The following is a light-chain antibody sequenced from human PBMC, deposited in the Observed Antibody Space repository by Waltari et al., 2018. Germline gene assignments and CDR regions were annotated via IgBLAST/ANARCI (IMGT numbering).Light chain of an antibody. V-gene: IGLV2-8*01. CDR1: SRDVGAYDY. CDR3: SSSGGSDSYV. CDR2: EVR. J-gene: IGLJ1*01. Sequence: QSALTQPPSASGSPGQSVTISCTGTSRDVGAYDYVSWYQQYPGNAPRLLFYEVRKRPSGVPERSSGSKSGNTASLTVSGLPAEDKADYYFSSSGGSDSYVFGSGTKVTV.